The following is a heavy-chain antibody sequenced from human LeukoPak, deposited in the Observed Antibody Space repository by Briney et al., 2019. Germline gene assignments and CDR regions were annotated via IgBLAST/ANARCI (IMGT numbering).Heavy chain of an antibody. CDR3: AKSHDSSGSDY. D-gene: IGHD3-22*01. CDR1: GFTFSSYV. V-gene: IGHV3-23*01. Sequence: GGSLRLSCAASGFTFSSYVMSWVRQAPGKGLEWVSVISGSGGSTYYADSVKGRFTISRDNSKNTLYMQMNSLRAEDTAVYYCAKSHDSSGSDYWGQGTLVTVSS. J-gene: IGHJ4*02. CDR2: ISGSGGST.